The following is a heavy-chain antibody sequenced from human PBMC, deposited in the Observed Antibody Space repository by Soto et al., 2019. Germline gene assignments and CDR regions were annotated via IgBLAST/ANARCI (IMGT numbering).Heavy chain of an antibody. CDR3: ARGGSGYHTGRGFAGTMDV. J-gene: IGHJ6*02. Sequence: ASVKVSCRASGYIFTGYGISWVRQAPGQGLEWMGWISPYNGHTEFAQRLQGRLTLTTDTSTSTAFMELSNLRSDDTAVYYCARGGSGYHTGRGFAGTMDVWGQGTTVTVYS. CDR2: ISPYNGHT. D-gene: IGHD3-22*01. CDR1: GYIFTGYG. V-gene: IGHV1-18*04.